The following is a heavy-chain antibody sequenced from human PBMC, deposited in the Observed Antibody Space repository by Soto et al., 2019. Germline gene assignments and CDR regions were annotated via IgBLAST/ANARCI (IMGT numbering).Heavy chain of an antibody. D-gene: IGHD2-2*01. CDR1: GYTFTSYG. CDR2: ISAYNGNT. CDR3: ARDEGGDIVLVPAAMGAFDI. J-gene: IGHJ3*02. V-gene: IGHV1-18*01. Sequence: QVLLVQSGAEVKKPGASVKVSCKASGYTFTSYGISWVRQAPGQGLEWMGWISAYNGNTNYAQKLQGRVTMTTDTSTSTAYMELRSLRSDDTAVYYCARDEGGDIVLVPAAMGAFDIWGQGTMVTVSS.